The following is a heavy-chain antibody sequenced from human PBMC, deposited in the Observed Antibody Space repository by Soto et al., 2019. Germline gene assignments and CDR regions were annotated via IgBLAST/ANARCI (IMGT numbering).Heavy chain of an antibody. D-gene: IGHD3-10*01. CDR2: ITHSGST. CDR1: IASSSGYY. CDR3: ARGLRASFGVRLSYYYYSMDV. V-gene: IGHV4-34*01. J-gene: IGHJ6*02. Sequence: LPNTCAACIASSSGYYGCCIRHHQGKGLECIGEITHSGSTNYNPSLKSRVTLSVDTSKNQSSLNLTSVTAADTAVYYCARGLRASFGVRLSYYYYSMDVWGQGTTVT.